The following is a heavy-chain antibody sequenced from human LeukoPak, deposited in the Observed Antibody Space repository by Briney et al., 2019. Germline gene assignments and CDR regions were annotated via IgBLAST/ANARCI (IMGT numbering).Heavy chain of an antibody. J-gene: IGHJ4*02. CDR3: AKSYCTGGSCYSGVLDY. CDR1: GFTFSSYA. Sequence: GGSLRLSCAASGFTFSSYAMHWVRQAPGKGLEWVAVISYDGSNKYYADSVKGRFTISRDNSKNTLYLQMNSLRAEDTAVYYCAKSYCTGGSCYSGVLDYWGQGTLVTVSS. CDR2: ISYDGSNK. V-gene: IGHV3-30-3*02. D-gene: IGHD2-15*01.